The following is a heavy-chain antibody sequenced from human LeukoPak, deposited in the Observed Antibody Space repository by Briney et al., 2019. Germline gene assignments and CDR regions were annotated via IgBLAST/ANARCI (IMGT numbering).Heavy chain of an antibody. Sequence: PGGSLRLSCAASGFTLSSYAMSWVRHAAGKGREWGSLIRGSGDSTHHADSVKGRFTISRHKSKNTLYLQINSLSADDTAVYYCAKRAVAGTGRRFDIWGQGTLVTVSS. CDR2: IRGSGDST. CDR3: AKRAVAGTGRRFDI. D-gene: IGHD6-19*01. J-gene: IGHJ3*02. CDR1: GFTLSSYA. V-gene: IGHV3-23*01.